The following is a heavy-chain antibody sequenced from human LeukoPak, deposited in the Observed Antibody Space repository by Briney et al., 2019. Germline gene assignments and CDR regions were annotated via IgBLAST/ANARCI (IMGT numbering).Heavy chain of an antibody. V-gene: IGHV3-21*01. CDR1: GFTFTTYG. CDR2: ISNTGTGT. Sequence: GGSLRLSCAASGFTFTTYGMNWVRQAPGKGLEWVSSISNTGTGTYYADSVKGRFTISRDNARNTLYLQMNSLGVEDTAVYYCTRDYNHGMDVWGQGTTVTVSS. CDR3: TRDYNHGMDV. J-gene: IGHJ6*02.